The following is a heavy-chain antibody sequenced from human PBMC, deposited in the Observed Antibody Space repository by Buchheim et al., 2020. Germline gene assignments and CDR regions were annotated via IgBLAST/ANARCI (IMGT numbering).Heavy chain of an antibody. CDR3: ARGRSGSQWFDP. D-gene: IGHD3-3*01. J-gene: IGHJ5*02. CDR2: IYHTGST. CDR1: GGSISSGGYS. Sequence: QLQLQESGSGLVKPSQTLSLTCAVFGGSISSGGYSWSWIRQPPGKGLEWIAYIYHTGSTNYNPSLKSRVTISVDRSKNQISLNLSSVTAADTAVYYCARGRSGSQWFDPWGQGTL. V-gene: IGHV4-30-2*01.